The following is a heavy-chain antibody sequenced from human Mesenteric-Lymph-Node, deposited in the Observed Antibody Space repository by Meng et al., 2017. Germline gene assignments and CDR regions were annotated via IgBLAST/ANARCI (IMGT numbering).Heavy chain of an antibody. CDR1: GFTFSSYE. J-gene: IGHJ4*02. Sequence: GGSLRLSCAASGFTFSSYEMNWVRQAPGKGLEWVSYISSSGSTIYYADSVKGRFTISRDNSKNSLYLQVNSLRGEDTAVYYCAKVRSSGNNYFDYWGQGTRVTVSS. CDR2: ISSSGSTI. D-gene: IGHD3-22*01. CDR3: AKVRSSGNNYFDY. V-gene: IGHV3-48*03.